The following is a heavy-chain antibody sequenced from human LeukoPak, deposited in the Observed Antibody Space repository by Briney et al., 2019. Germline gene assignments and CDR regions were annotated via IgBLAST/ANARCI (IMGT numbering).Heavy chain of an antibody. CDR1: GGSFSGYY. CDR3: ARGPSDLYGGNNWFDP. D-gene: IGHD4-23*01. Sequence: SETLSLTCAVYGGSFSGYYWSWLRQPAGKGLEWIGRIYTSESPTYNPSLKSRVTMSLDTSKNQFSLKLSSVTAADTAVYYCARGPSDLYGGNNWFDPWGQGTLVTVSS. CDR2: IYTSESP. J-gene: IGHJ5*02. V-gene: IGHV4-59*10.